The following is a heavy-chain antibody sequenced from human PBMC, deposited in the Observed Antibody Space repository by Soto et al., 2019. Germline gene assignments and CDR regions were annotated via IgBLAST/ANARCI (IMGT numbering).Heavy chain of an antibody. Sequence: GASVKVSSKASRYTFTSDAISWARQAPGQGLEWMGWISAYNGNTNYAQKLQGRVTMTTDTSTSTAYMELRSLRSDDTAVYYCASRRYYDSSGYFRHAFDIWGQGTMVTVSS. V-gene: IGHV1-18*01. CDR1: RYTFTSDA. J-gene: IGHJ3*02. CDR3: ASRRYYDSSGYFRHAFDI. CDR2: ISAYNGNT. D-gene: IGHD3-22*01.